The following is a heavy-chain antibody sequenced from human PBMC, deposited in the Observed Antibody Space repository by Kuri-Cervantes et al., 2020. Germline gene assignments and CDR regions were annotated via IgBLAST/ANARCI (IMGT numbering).Heavy chain of an antibody. V-gene: IGHV1-8*01. Sequence: ASVKVSCKASGYTFTSYDINWVRQATGQGLEWMGWMNPNSGNTGYAQKFQGRVTMTRNTSISTAYMELSSLRSEDTAVYYCARGWSVGATFDYWGQGTLVTVSS. CDR1: GYTFTSYD. D-gene: IGHD1-26*01. CDR2: MNPNSGNT. CDR3: ARGWSVGATFDY. J-gene: IGHJ4*02.